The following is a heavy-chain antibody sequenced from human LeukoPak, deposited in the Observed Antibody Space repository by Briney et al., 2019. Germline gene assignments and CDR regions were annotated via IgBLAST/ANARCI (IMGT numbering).Heavy chain of an antibody. V-gene: IGHV1-24*01. Sequence: ASVKVSCKVSGYXLTELSIHWVRQAPGKGLEWMGGFDPEDGETIYAQKFQGRVTMTEDTSTDTAYMELSSLRSENTAVYYCATKRVGCSGGSCYFDYWGQGTLVTVSS. CDR3: ATKRVGCSGGSCYFDY. J-gene: IGHJ4*02. CDR1: GYXLTELS. D-gene: IGHD2-15*01. CDR2: FDPEDGET.